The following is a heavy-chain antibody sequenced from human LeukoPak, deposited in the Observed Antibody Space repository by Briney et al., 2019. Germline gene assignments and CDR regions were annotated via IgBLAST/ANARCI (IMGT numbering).Heavy chain of an antibody. J-gene: IGHJ5*02. Sequence: ASVKVSCKASGGTFISYAISWVRQAPGQGLEWMGGIIPIFGTANYAQKFQGRVTITADESTSTAYMELSSLRSEDTAVYYCARVSSSGWYASYNWFDPWGQGTLVTVSS. CDR2: IIPIFGTA. D-gene: IGHD6-19*01. CDR3: ARVSSSGWYASYNWFDP. CDR1: GGTFISYA. V-gene: IGHV1-69*13.